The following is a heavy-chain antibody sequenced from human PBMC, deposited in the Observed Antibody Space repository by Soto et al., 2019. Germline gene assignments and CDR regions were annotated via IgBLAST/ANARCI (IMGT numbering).Heavy chain of an antibody. CDR1: GYTFTIYG. CDR2: ISGYNGNT. D-gene: IGHD3-22*01. Sequence: QVQLVQSGAEVKKPGASVKVSCKASGYTFTIYGISWVRQAPGQGLEWMGWISGYNGNTDYAQNLQDRVTLTTDASTSSVYMELRSLRSDDTAVYYCARVSYYDSSGYYGYWDQGTLITVSS. V-gene: IGHV1-18*04. J-gene: IGHJ4*02. CDR3: ARVSYYDSSGYYGY.